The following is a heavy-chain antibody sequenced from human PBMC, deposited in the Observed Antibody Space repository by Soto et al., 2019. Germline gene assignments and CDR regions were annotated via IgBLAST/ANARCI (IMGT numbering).Heavy chain of an antibody. Sequence: PGESLKISCKGSGYSFSSYWIGWVRQMPGKGLEWMGIMYPDDSDTRYSPSFQGQVTISADKSISTAYLQWSSLKASDSAMYYCARPSHSHRSGYLIGLAYWGQGTLVTVSS. V-gene: IGHV5-51*01. CDR3: ARPSHSHRSGYLIGLAY. CDR2: MYPDDSDT. D-gene: IGHD3-22*01. J-gene: IGHJ4*02. CDR1: GYSFSSYW.